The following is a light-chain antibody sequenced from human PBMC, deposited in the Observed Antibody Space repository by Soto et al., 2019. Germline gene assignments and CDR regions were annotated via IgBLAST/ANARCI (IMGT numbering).Light chain of an antibody. V-gene: IGLV2-14*01. CDR3: SSYTRSSTYV. CDR1: SSDVGAYNY. J-gene: IGLJ1*01. CDR2: EVS. Sequence: QSALTQPASVSGSPGQSITISCTATSSDVGAYNYVSWYQQHPGKAPKLMIYEVSNRPSGVSNRFSGSKSGNAASLTISGLQAEDEADYYCSSYTRSSTYVFGTGTKLTVL.